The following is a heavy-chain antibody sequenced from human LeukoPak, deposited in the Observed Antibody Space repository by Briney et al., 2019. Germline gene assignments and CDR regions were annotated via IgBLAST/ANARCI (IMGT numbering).Heavy chain of an antibody. V-gene: IGHV3-9*01. CDR2: ISWNSGYI. J-gene: IGHJ4*02. CDR1: GFTFDNYG. Sequence: GGSLRLSCAASGFTFDNYGMHCVRQHAREGLGWVSSISWNSGYIVYADSVKCRFTVSRDNAKNSLFLQIDDLRGEDTAFYYCVRDPSSGYYGGFDSWGQGTLVTVSS. CDR3: VRDPSSGYYGGFDS. D-gene: IGHD3-22*01.